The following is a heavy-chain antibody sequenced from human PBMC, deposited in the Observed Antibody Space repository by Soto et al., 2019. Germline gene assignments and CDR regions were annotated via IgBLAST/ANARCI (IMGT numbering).Heavy chain of an antibody. D-gene: IGHD3-22*01. CDR3: ARGGTSMIVAKNFDY. CDR1: GFTFSSYE. CDR2: ISSGGITI. V-gene: IGHV3-48*03. J-gene: IGHJ4*02. Sequence: GSLRLSCTASGFTFSSYEMNWVRQAPGKGLERVSYISSGGITIYYADSVKGRFTISRDNAENSLYLQVISLRAEDTAVYYCARGGTSMIVAKNFDYWGQGTLVTVSS.